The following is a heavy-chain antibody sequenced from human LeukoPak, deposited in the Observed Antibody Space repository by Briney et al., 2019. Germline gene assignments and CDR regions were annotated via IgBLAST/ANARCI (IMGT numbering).Heavy chain of an antibody. D-gene: IGHD2-2*01. V-gene: IGHV3-23*01. CDR2: ISGSGGST. J-gene: IGHJ4*02. CDR3: ARQYCSSTSCLGPLFDY. Sequence: GGSLRLSCAASGFTSSSYAMSWVRQAPGKGLEWVSSISGSGGSTYYADSVKGRFTISRDNAKNSLYLQMNSLRAEDTAVYYCARQYCSSTSCLGPLFDYWGQGTLVTVSS. CDR1: GFTSSSYA.